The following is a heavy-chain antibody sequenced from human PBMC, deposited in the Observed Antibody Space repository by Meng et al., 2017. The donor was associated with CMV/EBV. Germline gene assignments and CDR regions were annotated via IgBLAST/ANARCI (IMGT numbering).Heavy chain of an antibody. CDR2: IYYSGST. CDR1: GGSISSYY. Sequence: SETLSLTCTVSGGSISSYYWSWIRQPPGKGLEWIGYIYYSGSTDYNPSLKSRVTISVDTSKNQFSLKLSSVTAADTAVYYCARVYRNWFDPWGQGTLVTVSS. J-gene: IGHJ5*02. V-gene: IGHV4-59*01. D-gene: IGHD3-16*02. CDR3: ARVYRNWFDP.